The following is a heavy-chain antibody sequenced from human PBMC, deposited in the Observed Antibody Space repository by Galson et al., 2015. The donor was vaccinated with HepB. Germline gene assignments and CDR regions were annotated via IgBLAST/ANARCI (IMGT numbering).Heavy chain of an antibody. CDR3: VRGTTAPDY. CDR2: ISRAGDTS. D-gene: IGHD2/OR15-2a*01. J-gene: IGHJ4*02. Sequence: SLRLSCAASGSTFSNYGMSWVHQAPGKGLECVAAISRAGDTSDYAESVKGRFTVSRDSSKSTLYLQMNGLRAEDTARYYCVRGTTAPDYWAQGTLVTVSS. V-gene: IGHV3-23*01. CDR1: GSTFSNYG.